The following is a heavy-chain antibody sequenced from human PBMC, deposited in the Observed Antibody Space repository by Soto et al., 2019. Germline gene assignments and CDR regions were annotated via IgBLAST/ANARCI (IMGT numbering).Heavy chain of an antibody. J-gene: IGHJ6*02. CDR3: ARSGYCSSTSCSYYYYYGMDV. V-gene: IGHV1-18*01. CDR2: ISAYNGNT. Sequence: QVQLVQSGAEVKKPGASVKVSCKASGYTFTSYGISWVRQAPGQGLEWMGWISAYNGNTNYAQKLQGRVTMTTDTSTSTAYMELRSLRSDDTAVYYCARSGYCSSTSCSYYYYYGMDVWGQGTTVTVSS. D-gene: IGHD2-2*01. CDR1: GYTFTSYG.